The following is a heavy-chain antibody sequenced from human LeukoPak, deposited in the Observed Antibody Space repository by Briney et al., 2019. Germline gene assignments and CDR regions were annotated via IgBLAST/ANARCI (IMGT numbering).Heavy chain of an antibody. V-gene: IGHV1-8*01. D-gene: IGHD2-8*01. CDR3: AVLMVYAIEIYSWFDP. CDR1: GYTFTSYD. CDR2: MNPNSGNT. Sequence: GASVKVSCKASGYTFTSYDINWVRQATGQGLEWMGWMNPNSGNTGYAQKFQGRVTMTRNTSISTAYMELSSLRSEDTAEYYCAVLMVYAIEIYSWFDPWGQGTLVTVSS. J-gene: IGHJ5*02.